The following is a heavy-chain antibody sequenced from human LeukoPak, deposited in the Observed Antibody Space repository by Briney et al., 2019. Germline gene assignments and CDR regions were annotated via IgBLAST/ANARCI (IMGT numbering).Heavy chain of an antibody. D-gene: IGHD1-26*01. CDR1: GFTFSSYA. V-gene: IGHV3-23*01. CDR2: ISGSGGST. Sequence: GGSLRLSCAASGFTFSSYAMSWVRQASGKGLEWVSAISGSGGSTYYADSVKGRFTISRDNSKNTLYLQMNSLRAEDTAVYYCAKDVVGAINYFDYWGQGTLVTVSS. CDR3: AKDVVGAINYFDY. J-gene: IGHJ4*02.